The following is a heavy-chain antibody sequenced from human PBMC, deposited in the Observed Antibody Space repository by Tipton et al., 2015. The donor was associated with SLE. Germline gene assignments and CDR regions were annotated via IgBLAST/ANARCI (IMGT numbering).Heavy chain of an antibody. J-gene: IGHJ4*02. CDR1: GGSISRSRYF. V-gene: IGHV4-39*02. CDR2: IYYSGST. D-gene: IGHD2-2*01. Sequence: TLSLTCVVSGGSISRSRYFWGWIRQSPGKGLEWIATIYYSGSTYYNPSFKSRVTISVDTTKNQFALKLSSVTAADTAVYYCAREYCSSTSCYPYWGQGTLVTVSS. CDR3: AREYCSSTSCYPY.